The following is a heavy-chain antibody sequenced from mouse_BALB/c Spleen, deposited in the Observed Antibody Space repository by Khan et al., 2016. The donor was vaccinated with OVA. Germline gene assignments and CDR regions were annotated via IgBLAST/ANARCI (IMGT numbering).Heavy chain of an antibody. CDR1: GFSLTSYG. Sequence: QVQLKESGPGLVAPSQSLSITCTVPGFSLTSYGVNWVRQPLGKGLEWRGVKLGAGSTNYHSASISRLSISKYNSKSQVFLKLSSLQTDDTATYYCAKWGNSCYAMDYCVQGTSVTVSS. CDR3: AKWGNSCYAMDY. V-gene: IGHV2-3*01. J-gene: IGHJ4*01. CDR2: KLGAGST.